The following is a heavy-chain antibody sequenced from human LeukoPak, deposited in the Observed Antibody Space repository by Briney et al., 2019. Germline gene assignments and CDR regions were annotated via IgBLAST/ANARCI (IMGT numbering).Heavy chain of an antibody. V-gene: IGHV3-7*01. CDR2: IKQDGSEK. Sequence: GGSLRLSCAASGFTFSSYWMSWVRQAPGKGLEWVANIKQDGSEKYYVDSVKGRFTISRDNAKNSLYLQMNSLRAEDTAVYYCARGINGDYAHESYFDYWGQGTLVTVSS. CDR3: ARGINGDYAHESYFDY. J-gene: IGHJ4*02. CDR1: GFTFSSYW. D-gene: IGHD4-17*01.